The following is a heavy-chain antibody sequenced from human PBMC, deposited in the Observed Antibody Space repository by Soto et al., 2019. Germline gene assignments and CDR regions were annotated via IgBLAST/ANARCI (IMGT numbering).Heavy chain of an antibody. CDR2: INHSGST. V-gene: IGHV4-34*01. D-gene: IGHD3-3*01. CDR3: AREKRITIFGVVSKIYYYYGMDV. Sequence: SEPLSLPCAVYGESFSGYYWSWIRQPPGKGLEWIGEINHSGSTNYNPSLKGRVTISVDTYKNQFSLKLSSVTAADTAVYYCAREKRITIFGVVSKIYYYYGMDVWGQGTTVT. J-gene: IGHJ6*02. CDR1: GESFSGYY.